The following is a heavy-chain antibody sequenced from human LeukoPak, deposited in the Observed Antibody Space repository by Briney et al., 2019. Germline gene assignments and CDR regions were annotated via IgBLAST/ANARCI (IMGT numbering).Heavy chain of an antibody. CDR3: AKDTAMVLEGDYFDY. CDR1: GFTFDDYA. V-gene: IGHV3-9*01. J-gene: IGHJ4*02. Sequence: PGRFLRLSCAASGFTFDDYAMHWVRQAPGKGLEWVSGISWNSGTIDYADSVKGRFTISRDNAKNSLYLQMNSLRAEDTALYYCAKDTAMVLEGDYFDYWGQGTLVTVSS. D-gene: IGHD5-18*01. CDR2: ISWNSGTI.